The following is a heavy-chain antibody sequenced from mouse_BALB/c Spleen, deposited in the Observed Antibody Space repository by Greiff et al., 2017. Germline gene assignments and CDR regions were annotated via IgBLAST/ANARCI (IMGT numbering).Heavy chain of an antibody. CDR3: ARSGNDYAMDY. Sequence: EVKLVESGGDLVKPGGSLKLSCAATGFTFSSYGMSWVRQTPDKRLEWVATISSGGSYTYYPDSVKGRFTISRDNAKNTLYLQMSSLKSEDTAMYYCARSGNDYAMDYWGQGTSVTVSS. V-gene: IGHV5-6*02. D-gene: IGHD2-1*01. J-gene: IGHJ4*01. CDR2: ISSGGSYT. CDR1: GFTFSSYG.